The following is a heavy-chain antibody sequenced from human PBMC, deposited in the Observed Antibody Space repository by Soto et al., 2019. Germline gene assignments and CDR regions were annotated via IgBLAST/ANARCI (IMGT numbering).Heavy chain of an antibody. CDR3: AREGGYSYGYGAFDI. Sequence: PGGSLRLSCAASGFTFSSYSMNWVRQAPGKGLEWVSYISSSSTIYYADSVKGRFTISRDNAKNSLYLQMNSLRDEDTAVYYCAREGGYSYGYGAFDIWGQGTMVTVSS. V-gene: IGHV3-48*02. J-gene: IGHJ3*02. D-gene: IGHD5-18*01. CDR2: ISSSSTI. CDR1: GFTFSSYS.